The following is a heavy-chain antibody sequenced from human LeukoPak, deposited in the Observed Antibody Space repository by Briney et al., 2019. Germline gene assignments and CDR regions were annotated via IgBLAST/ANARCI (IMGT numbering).Heavy chain of an antibody. CDR3: ARSFSGWYGGNIDY. V-gene: IGHV1-18*04. Sequence: ASVKVSCKASGYTFTSYGISGVQPAPGRGVEGMGWISDYNCNTNYAQKLQGRVTMTTDTSTSTAYMELRSLRSDDTAVYYCARSFSGWYGGNIDYWGQGTLVTVSS. CDR1: GYTFTSYG. CDR2: ISDYNCNT. J-gene: IGHJ4*02. D-gene: IGHD6-19*01.